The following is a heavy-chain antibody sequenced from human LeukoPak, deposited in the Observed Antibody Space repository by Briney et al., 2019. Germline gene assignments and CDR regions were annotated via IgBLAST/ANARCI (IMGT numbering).Heavy chain of an antibody. V-gene: IGHV3-30*18. CDR3: AKVVVPGTHYFDY. J-gene: IGHJ4*02. CDR2: ISFDGSNQ. D-gene: IGHD6-19*01. Sequence: PGGSLRLSCAASGFTFSAYGMHWVRQAPGKGLEWVAVISFDGSNQFYADSVKGRFTISRDNSKNTLFLHMSSLRPEDMAVYYCAKVVVPGTHYFDYWGQGTLVTVSS. CDR1: GFTFSAYG.